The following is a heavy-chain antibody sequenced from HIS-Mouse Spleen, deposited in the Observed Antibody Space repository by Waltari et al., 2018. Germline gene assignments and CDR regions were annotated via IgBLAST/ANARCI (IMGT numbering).Heavy chain of an antibody. CDR3: ARHQTYSSSWYGSWYFDY. V-gene: IGHV4-39*01. D-gene: IGHD6-13*01. J-gene: IGHJ4*02. Sequence: QLQLQESGPGLVKPSETLSLTCTVSGGSISSSRYYWGWIRQPPGRGLEWIGSIYYSGTTYYNPSLKSRVTISVDTSKNQFSLKLSSVTAADTAVYYCARHQTYSSSWYGSWYFDYWGQGTLVTVSS. CDR1: GGSISSSRYY. CDR2: IYYSGTT.